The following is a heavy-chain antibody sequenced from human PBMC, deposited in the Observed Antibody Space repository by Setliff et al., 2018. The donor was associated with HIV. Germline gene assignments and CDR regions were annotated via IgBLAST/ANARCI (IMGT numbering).Heavy chain of an antibody. CDR1: GFAFSSSE. J-gene: IGHJ6*02. CDR3: ARDYLYYNLYNGSPVYGMDV. CDR2: ISSSGTTT. Sequence: PGGSLRLSCAASGFAFSSSEMNWVRQTPGKGLEWLSYISSSGTTTYYADSVKGRFTISRDNAKNSVLLQMNSLRVEDTAVYYCARDYLYYNLYNGSPVYGMDVWGQGTTVTVSS. D-gene: IGHD3-3*01. V-gene: IGHV3-48*03.